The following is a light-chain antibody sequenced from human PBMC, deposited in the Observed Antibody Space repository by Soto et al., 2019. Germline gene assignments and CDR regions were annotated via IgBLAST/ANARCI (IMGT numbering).Light chain of an antibody. CDR1: QDISNY. V-gene: IGKV1-33*01. Sequence: DIQMTQSPSSLSASVGDRVTITCQASQDISNYLNWYQQKPGKAHKLLIYDASNLETGVPSRFSGSGSGTDFTFTISSLQPEDIATYYCHQYDNLPYTFGQGKQLEIK. CDR3: HQYDNLPYT. CDR2: DAS. J-gene: IGKJ2*01.